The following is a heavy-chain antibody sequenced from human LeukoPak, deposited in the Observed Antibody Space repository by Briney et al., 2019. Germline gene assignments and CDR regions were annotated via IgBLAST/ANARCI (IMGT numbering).Heavy chain of an antibody. Sequence: PGGSLRLSCAASGFTFSDYYVSWIRQAPGKGLEWVSYISSSGSTIYYADSVKGRFTISRDNAKNSLYLQMNSLRAEDTAVYYCARTKEEGSSSHFDYWGQGTLVTVSS. CDR3: ARTKEEGSSSHFDY. V-gene: IGHV3-11*01. CDR1: GFTFSDYY. CDR2: ISSSGSTI. D-gene: IGHD6-13*01. J-gene: IGHJ4*02.